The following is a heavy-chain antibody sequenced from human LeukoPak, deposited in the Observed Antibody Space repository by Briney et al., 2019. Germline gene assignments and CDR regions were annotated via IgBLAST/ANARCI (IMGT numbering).Heavy chain of an antibody. CDR1: VGSLSSYY. J-gene: IGHJ3*02. D-gene: IGHD2-2*01. CDR3: ARDTAFYCSSTSCYWAFDI. CDR2: IDTSGST. Sequence: PSETLSLTCTVSVGSLSSYYWSWVRQPAGKGLEWSGRIDTSGSTNYNPSLKSRVTMSVDTSKNQFSLKLSSVTAADTAVYYCARDTAFYCSSTSCYWAFDIWGQGTMVTVSS. V-gene: IGHV4-4*07.